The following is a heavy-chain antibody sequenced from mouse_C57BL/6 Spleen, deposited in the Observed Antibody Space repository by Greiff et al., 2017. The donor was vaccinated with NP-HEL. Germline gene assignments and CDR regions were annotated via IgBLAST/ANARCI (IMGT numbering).Heavy chain of an antibody. D-gene: IGHD2-3*01. J-gene: IGHJ2*01. CDR3: ARWGDGYLDY. CDR1: GYTFTSYW. V-gene: IGHV1-61*01. Sequence: QVQLQQSGAELVRPGSSVKLSCKASGYTFTSYWMDWVKQRPGQGLEWIGNIYPSDSETHYNQKFKDKATLTVDKSSSTAYMQLSSLTSEDSAVYYCARWGDGYLDYWGQGTTLTVSS. CDR2: IYPSDSET.